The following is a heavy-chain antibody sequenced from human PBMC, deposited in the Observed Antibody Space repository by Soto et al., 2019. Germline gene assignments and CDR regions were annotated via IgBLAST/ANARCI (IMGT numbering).Heavy chain of an antibody. CDR3: TTETMIDGLGYYYYYGLDV. CDR1: GITFTHAW. J-gene: IGHJ6*02. Sequence: PGGSLRLSCAASGITFTHAWMSWVRQAPGKGLEWVGRIKAKTDGGTTYYAAPVKGRFTISRDDSTNTLYLQMNSLKTEDTAVYYCTTETMIDGLGYYYYYGLDVWGQGTTVTVS. CDR2: IKAKTDGGTT. V-gene: IGHV3-15*01. D-gene: IGHD3-22*01.